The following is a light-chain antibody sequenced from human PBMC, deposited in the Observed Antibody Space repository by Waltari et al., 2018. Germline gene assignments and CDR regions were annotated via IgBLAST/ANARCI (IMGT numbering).Light chain of an antibody. Sequence: DIQMTQSPSSLSASVGDRVTITCRASQSISSYLNWYQLKPGKAPKLLIYAASSLQSGVPSMFSGSGSGTDFPLTISSLQPEDFATYSCQQSYSAPQTFGQGTKVEIK. CDR1: QSISSY. V-gene: IGKV1-39*01. CDR2: AAS. CDR3: QQSYSAPQT. J-gene: IGKJ1*01.